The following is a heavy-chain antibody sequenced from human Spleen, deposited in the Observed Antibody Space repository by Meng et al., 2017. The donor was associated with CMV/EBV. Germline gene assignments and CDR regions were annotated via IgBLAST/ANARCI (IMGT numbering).Heavy chain of an antibody. CDR2: ISNSGSNI. CDR1: GFTFSSYE. CDR3: ARGGSYGVY. D-gene: IGHD1-26*01. V-gene: IGHV3-48*03. Sequence: GESLKISCAASGFTFSSYEMNWVRQAPGKGLEWVSYISNSGSNIYYADSVKGRFTISRDNAKNSLFLQMNSLRAEDTAVYYCARGGSYGVYWGQGTLVTVSS. J-gene: IGHJ4*02.